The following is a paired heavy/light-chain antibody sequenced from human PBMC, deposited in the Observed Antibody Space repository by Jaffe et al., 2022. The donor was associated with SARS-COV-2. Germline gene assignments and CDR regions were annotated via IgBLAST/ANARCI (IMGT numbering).Heavy chain of an antibody. CDR1: GYTFTSYA. J-gene: IGHJ4*02. D-gene: IGHD5-18*01. V-gene: IGHV1-3*01. CDR2: INAGNGNT. CDR3: ARGGEYNYDYIDFDY. Sequence: QVQLVQSGAEVKKPGASVKVSCKASGYTFTSYAIHWVRQAPGQRLQWMGWINAGNGNTKYSQIFQSRVTVTSRVTITRDTSATTAYMELSSLRSEDTAVYYCARGGEYNYDYIDFDYWGQGTLVTVSS.
Light chain of an antibody. Sequence: QSVLTQPPSASGTPGQRVIISCSGSSSNIETNYVCWFQQLPGTAPKLLIYRNDQRPSGVPDRFSGSKSGTSASLAISGLRSEDEADYYCAAWDDSLSGLWVFGGGTKLTVL. V-gene: IGLV1-47*01. CDR3: AAWDDSLSGLWV. J-gene: IGLJ3*02. CDR2: RND. CDR1: SSNIETNY.